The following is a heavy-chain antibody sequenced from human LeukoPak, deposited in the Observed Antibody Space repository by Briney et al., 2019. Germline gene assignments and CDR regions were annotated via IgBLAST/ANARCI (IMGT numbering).Heavy chain of an antibody. V-gene: IGHV1-46*01. Sequence: ASVNVSCKASGYTFTSYYMHWVRQAPGQGLEWMGIINPSGGSTSYAQKFQGRVTMTRDTSTGTVYMELSSLRSEDTAVYYCASNVQTGTQNYWGQGTLVTVSS. J-gene: IGHJ4*02. CDR1: GYTFTSYY. CDR3: ASNVQTGTQNY. CDR2: INPSGGST. D-gene: IGHD1-1*01.